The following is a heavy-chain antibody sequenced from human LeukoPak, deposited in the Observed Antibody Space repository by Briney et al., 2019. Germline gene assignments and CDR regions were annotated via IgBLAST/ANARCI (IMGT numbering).Heavy chain of an antibody. Sequence: GASVKVSCKASGYTFTGYYVHWVRQAPGQGLEWMGWINPNSGGTNYAQKFQGRVTMTRDTSISTAYMELSRLRSDDTAVYYCAGDTVGATSEYFQHWGQGTLVTVSS. J-gene: IGHJ1*01. D-gene: IGHD1-26*01. CDR3: AGDTVGATSEYFQH. V-gene: IGHV1-2*02. CDR1: GYTFTGYY. CDR2: INPNSGGT.